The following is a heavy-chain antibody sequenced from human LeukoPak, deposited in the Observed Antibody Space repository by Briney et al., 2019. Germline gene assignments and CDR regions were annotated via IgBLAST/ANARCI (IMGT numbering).Heavy chain of an antibody. D-gene: IGHD5-18*01. J-gene: IGHJ4*02. V-gene: IGHV4-34*01. CDR3: ARDGYRIDY. CDR2: INHSGST. Sequence: SETLSLTCAVYGGSFSGYYWSWIRQPQGKGLEWIGEINHSGSTNYNPSLKSRVTISVDTSKNQFSLKLSSVTAADTAVYYCARDGYRIDYWGQGTLVTVSS. CDR1: GGSFSGYY.